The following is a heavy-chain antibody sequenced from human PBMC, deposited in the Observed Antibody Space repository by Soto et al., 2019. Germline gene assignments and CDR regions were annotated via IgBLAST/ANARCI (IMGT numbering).Heavy chain of an antibody. CDR2: MFYSGLT. J-gene: IGHJ6*02. Sequence: PSATLSLTCSVSGYSVTSSDYYWAWIRQPPGKGLEWIGSMFYSGLTYYNPSLKSRVTLSVDTSKNQFSVRLNSVTAADTAVYYCAPLSVSLSGPYGIHVWGQGTTVTVS. CDR3: APLSVSLSGPYGIHV. V-gene: IGHV4-39*01. CDR1: GYSVTSSDYY. D-gene: IGHD2-15*01.